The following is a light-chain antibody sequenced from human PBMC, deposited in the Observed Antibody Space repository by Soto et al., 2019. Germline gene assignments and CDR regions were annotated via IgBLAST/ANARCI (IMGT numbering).Light chain of an antibody. CDR1: SSDVGGYNY. Sequence: QSALTQPASVSGSPGQSITISCTGTSSDVGGYNYYSWYQQHPRKAPKHMIYEVSTRPSGVSNRFSRSKSDNTASLTISGLQAEHEADYYCSSYTSSSTLLVFGGGTKLTVL. CDR3: SSYTSSSTLLV. V-gene: IGLV2-14*01. J-gene: IGLJ2*01. CDR2: EVS.